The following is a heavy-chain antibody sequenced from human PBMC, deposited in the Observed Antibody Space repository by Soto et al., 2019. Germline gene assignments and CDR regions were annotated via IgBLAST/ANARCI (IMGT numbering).Heavy chain of an antibody. Sequence: PRLSCTASGFTIRHYNMSWVRQAPGKGLQWVSYISSSSNTLYYGDSVRGRFTISRDNAKNSLYLQMNSLRDEDTAVYYCARRPDATIKDISYYYALDVWGQGTTVTVSS. J-gene: IGHJ6*02. CDR2: ISSSSNTL. CDR1: GFTIRHYN. CDR3: ARRPDATIKDISYYYALDV. V-gene: IGHV3-48*02. D-gene: IGHD2-2*01.